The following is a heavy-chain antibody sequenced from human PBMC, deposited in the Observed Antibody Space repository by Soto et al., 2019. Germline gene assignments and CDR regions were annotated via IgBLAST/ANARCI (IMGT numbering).Heavy chain of an antibody. J-gene: IGHJ4*02. CDR3: ARDIGSYAYGEGY. V-gene: IGHV4-4*07. CDR1: GFSINSYR. CDR2: VYSSGTT. Sequence: PXETLSLTCRVSGFSINSYRWTWIRKPAGKGLEWIGRVYSSGTTDYNPSLNSRATLSVETSKNQFSLKLSSVTAADTAVYYCARDIGSYAYGEGYWGQGIQVTVSS. D-gene: IGHD3-10*01.